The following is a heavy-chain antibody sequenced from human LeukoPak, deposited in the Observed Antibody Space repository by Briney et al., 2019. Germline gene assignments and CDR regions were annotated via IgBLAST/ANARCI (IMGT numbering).Heavy chain of an antibody. V-gene: IGHV3-23*01. CDR2: ISGSGGST. CDR3: AKDFNGNYYSLWGY. J-gene: IGHJ4*02. D-gene: IGHD1-26*01. Sequence: GGSLRLSCAASGFTVNSNYMSWVRQAPGKGLEWVSAISGSGGSTYYADSVKGRFTISRDNSKNILSLQMNSLRAEDTAVYYCAKDFNGNYYSLWGYWGQGTLVTVSS. CDR1: GFTVNSNY.